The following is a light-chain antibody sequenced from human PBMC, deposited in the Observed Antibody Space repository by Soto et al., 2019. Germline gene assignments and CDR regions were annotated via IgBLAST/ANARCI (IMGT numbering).Light chain of an antibody. CDR3: QQRSNWPPFT. Sequence: EIVLTQSPGTVSLSPGERATLSCRASQSVSSSYLAWYQQKPGQAPRLLIYDASNRTTGIPARFSGSGSGTDFTLTISSLEPEDFAVYYCQQRSNWPPFTFGPGTKVDIK. CDR2: DAS. V-gene: IGKV3D-20*02. CDR1: QSVSSSY. J-gene: IGKJ3*01.